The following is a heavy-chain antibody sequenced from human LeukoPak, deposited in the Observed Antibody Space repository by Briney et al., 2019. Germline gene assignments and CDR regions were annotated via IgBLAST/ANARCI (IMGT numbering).Heavy chain of an antibody. CDR3: ARESSVGAHKAFDY. CDR2: INSDGSST. D-gene: IGHD1-26*01. V-gene: IGHV3-74*01. Sequence: PGGSLRLSCAASGFTFSSYWMHWVRQAPGKGLVWVSRINSDGSSTSHADSVKGRFPISRDNAKNTLYLQMNSLRAEDTAVYYCARESSVGAHKAFDYWGQGTLVTVSS. J-gene: IGHJ4*02. CDR1: GFTFSSYW.